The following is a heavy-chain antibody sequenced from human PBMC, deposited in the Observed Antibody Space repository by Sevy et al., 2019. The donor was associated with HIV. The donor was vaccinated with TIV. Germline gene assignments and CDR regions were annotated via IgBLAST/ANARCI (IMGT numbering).Heavy chain of an antibody. CDR2: IKQDGSEK. V-gene: IGHV3-7*01. CDR1: GFTFNNYW. D-gene: IGHD7-27*01. Sequence: GGSLRLSCAASGFTFNNYWMSWVRQAPGRGLEWVANIKQDGSEKYNVDFVKGRFTISRDNAKNSMYLQMNSLRAEDTTVDYCARERGGGELGGHYFEYWGQGTLVTVSS. CDR3: ARERGGGELGGHYFEY. J-gene: IGHJ4*02.